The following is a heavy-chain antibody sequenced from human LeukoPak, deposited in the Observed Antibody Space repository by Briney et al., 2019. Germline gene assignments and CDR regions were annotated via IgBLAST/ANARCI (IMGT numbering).Heavy chain of an antibody. V-gene: IGHV4-59*08. J-gene: IGHJ5*02. CDR1: GGSISSYY. CDR2: ISYSGST. Sequence: SETLSLTCTVSGGSISSYYWSWIRQPPGKGLEWIGYISYSGSTNYNPTLKSRVTISVDTSKNQFSLKLTSVTAADTAVYYCARHSICFDPWGQGTLVTVSS. CDR3: ARHSICFDP.